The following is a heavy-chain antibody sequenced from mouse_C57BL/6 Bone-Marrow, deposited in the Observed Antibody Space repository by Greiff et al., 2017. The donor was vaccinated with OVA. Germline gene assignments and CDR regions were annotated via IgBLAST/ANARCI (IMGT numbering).Heavy chain of an antibody. V-gene: IGHV7-1*01. J-gene: IGHJ3*01. D-gene: IGHD2-12*01. Sequence: EVNVVESGGGLVQSGRSLRLSCATSGFTFSDFYMEWVRQAPGKGLEWMAASRNKANDYTTEYRASVKGRFIVYSDTSQIRLYHQMNALRAEDTAIYYCARDEYDEGFAYWGQGTLVTVSA. CDR2: SRNKANDYTT. CDR3: ARDEYDEGFAY. CDR1: GFTFSDFY.